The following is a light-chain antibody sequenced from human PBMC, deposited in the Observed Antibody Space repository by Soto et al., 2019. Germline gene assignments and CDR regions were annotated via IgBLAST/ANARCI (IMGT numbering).Light chain of an antibody. CDR2: AAS. V-gene: IGKV1-6*02. CDR1: QGIRTD. CDR3: LQNYNHPIT. J-gene: IGKJ5*01. Sequence: AVQLTQSPSSLSASVGDSVTITCRASQGIRTDLGWYQQRPGTAPKLLIYAASNLQSGVPSRFSGSGFGTDFRLTISSLQPEDFATYFCLQNYNHPITFGQGTRLEI.